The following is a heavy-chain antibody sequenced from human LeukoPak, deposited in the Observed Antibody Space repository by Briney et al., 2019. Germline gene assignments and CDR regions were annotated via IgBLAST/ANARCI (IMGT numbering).Heavy chain of an antibody. V-gene: IGHV3-23*01. CDR3: AKPKATSSGYYYYGLDV. J-gene: IGHJ6*02. D-gene: IGHD3-22*01. Sequence: PGGSLRLSCAASGFTFSSYAMNWVRQAPGKGLEWVSTISSSGTDTYYADSVKGRFTISRDNSKNTLYLQMNSLRAEDTAVYYCAKPKATSSGYYYYGLDVWGQGTTVTV. CDR1: GFTFSSYA. CDR2: ISSSGTDT.